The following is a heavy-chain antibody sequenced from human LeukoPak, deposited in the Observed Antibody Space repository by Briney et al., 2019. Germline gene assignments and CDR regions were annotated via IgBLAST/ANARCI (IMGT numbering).Heavy chain of an antibody. V-gene: IGHV1-18*01. CDR1: GYSFTSYG. CDR2: ISAYNGNT. D-gene: IGHD6-13*01. CDR3: ARGRGYSSSWRYFDY. J-gene: IGHJ4*02. Sequence: ASVKVSCKASGYSFTSYGINWVRQAPGQGLEWMGWISAYNGNTNYAQKLQGRVTLTTDTSTSTPYMELRSLRSDDTAVYYCARGRGYSSSWRYFDYWGQGTLVTVSS.